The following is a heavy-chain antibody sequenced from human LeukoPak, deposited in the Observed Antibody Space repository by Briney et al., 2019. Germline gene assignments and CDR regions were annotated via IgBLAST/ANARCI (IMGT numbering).Heavy chain of an antibody. V-gene: IGHV4-59*01. CDR3: ARATALGVDAFDI. J-gene: IGHJ3*02. D-gene: IGHD3-10*01. CDR1: GGSISSYY. Sequence: PSETLSLTCTVSGGSISSYYWSWIRQPTGKGLEWIGYIYYSGSTNYNPSLKSRVTISVDTSKNQFSLKLSSVTAADTAVYYCARATALGVDAFDIWGQGTMVTVSS. CDR2: IYYSGST.